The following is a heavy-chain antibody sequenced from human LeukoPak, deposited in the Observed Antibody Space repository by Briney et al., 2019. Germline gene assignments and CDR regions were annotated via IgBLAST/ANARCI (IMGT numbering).Heavy chain of an antibody. Sequence: GGSRRLPCAASGFTFSDYYMSWIRQAPGKGLEWVSYISSSGSTIYYADSVKGRSTISRDNAKNSLYLQMNSLRAEDTAVYYCARVLYYDSSGQQGGAFDIWGQGTMVTVSS. CDR2: ISSSGSTI. CDR1: GFTFSDYY. V-gene: IGHV3-11*01. D-gene: IGHD3-22*01. J-gene: IGHJ3*02. CDR3: ARVLYYDSSGQQGGAFDI.